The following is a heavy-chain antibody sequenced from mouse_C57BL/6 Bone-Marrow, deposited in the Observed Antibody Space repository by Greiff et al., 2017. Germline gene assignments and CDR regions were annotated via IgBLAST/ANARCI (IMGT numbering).Heavy chain of an antibody. V-gene: IGHV1-81*01. CDR2: IYPRSGNT. D-gene: IGHD2-3*01. CDR1: GYTFTSYG. Sequence: QVQLQQSGAELARPGASVKLSCTASGYTFTSYGISWVKQTTGQGLEWIGDIYPRSGNTYYNEKFKGKATLTADKSSSTAYMELRSLTSEDSAVYFCARCGYYDAFAYWGQGTLVTVSA. J-gene: IGHJ3*01. CDR3: ARCGYYDAFAY.